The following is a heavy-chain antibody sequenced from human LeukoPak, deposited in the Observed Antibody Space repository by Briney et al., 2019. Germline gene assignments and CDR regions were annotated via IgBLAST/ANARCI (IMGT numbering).Heavy chain of an antibody. J-gene: IGHJ3*02. CDR2: IIPMFGTP. CDR3: ARDGDTAMVSFYDI. CDR1: GGTFSSSA. Sequence: SVKVSCKASGGTFSSSAISWVRQAPGQGLEWMGGIIPMFGTPNYAQKFQGRVTITADESTNTAYMELSSLTYEDTAMYYCARDGDTAMVSFYDIWGQGTKVTVSS. D-gene: IGHD5-18*01. V-gene: IGHV1-69*13.